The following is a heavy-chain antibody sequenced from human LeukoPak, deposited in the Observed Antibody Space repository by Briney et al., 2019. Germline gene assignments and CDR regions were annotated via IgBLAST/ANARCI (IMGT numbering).Heavy chain of an antibody. CDR3: ARGFASGDYGAD. CDR1: GFTYSLFW. CDR2: IKQDGSEK. D-gene: IGHD4-17*01. Sequence: GGSLRLSCAASGFTYSLFWMSWVRQAPGKGLEWVANIKQDGSEKYYVDSVKGRFTISRDNAERSLYLQMNSLRAKDTAVYYCARGFASGDYGADWGQGTLVTVSS. J-gene: IGHJ4*02. V-gene: IGHV3-7*01.